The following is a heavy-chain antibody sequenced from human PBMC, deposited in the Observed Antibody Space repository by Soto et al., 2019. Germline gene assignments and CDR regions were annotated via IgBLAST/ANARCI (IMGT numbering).Heavy chain of an antibody. Sequence: SETLSLTCTVSGGSISSSSYQWGWIRQTPGKALEWIATIYYSETPYYNPPLNSRVTISMDTSKNQFSLKLTSVTAADPAVYYCASRSLSGFAWFDPWGQGTLVTVSS. CDR2: IYYSETP. V-gene: IGHV4-39*01. CDR3: ASRSLSGFAWFDP. CDR1: GGSISSSSYQ. J-gene: IGHJ5*02.